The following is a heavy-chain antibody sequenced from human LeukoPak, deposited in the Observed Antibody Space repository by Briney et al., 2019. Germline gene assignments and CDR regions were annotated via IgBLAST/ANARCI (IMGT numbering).Heavy chain of an antibody. D-gene: IGHD3-10*01. V-gene: IGHV4-30-2*01. Sequence: SETLSLTCTVSGGSISSGGYSWSWIRQHPGKGLEWIGYIYHGGSTYYNPSLKSRVTISVDRSKNQFSLKLSSVTAADTAVYLVRGVMALTNGGQGPLVT. CDR1: GGSISSGGYS. J-gene: IGHJ4*02. CDR2: IYHGGST. CDR3: RGVMALTN.